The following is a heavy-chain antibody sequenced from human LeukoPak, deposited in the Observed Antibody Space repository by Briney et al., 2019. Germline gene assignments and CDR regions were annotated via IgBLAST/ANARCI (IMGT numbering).Heavy chain of an antibody. V-gene: IGHV1-2*02. CDR3: ARDLEYYDSSGYGPFDY. J-gene: IGHJ4*02. CDR2: VNPNSGGT. Sequence: ASVKVSCTASGYTFIGYYMHWVRQAPGQGLEWMGWVNPNSGGTNYAQKFQGRVTMTRDTSISTAYMELSRLRSDDTAVYYCARDLEYYDSSGYGPFDYWGQGTLVTVSS. D-gene: IGHD3-22*01. CDR1: GYTFIGYY.